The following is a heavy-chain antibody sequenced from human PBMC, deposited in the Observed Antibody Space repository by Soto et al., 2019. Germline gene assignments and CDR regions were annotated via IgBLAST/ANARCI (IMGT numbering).Heavy chain of an antibody. V-gene: IGHV3-21*01. CDR3: ARDQLNDIAWFGQSYGMDV. J-gene: IGHJ6*02. Sequence: EVQLVESGGGLVKPGGSLRLSCAASGFTFSSYSMNWVRQAPGKGLERVSSISSSSSYIYYADSVKGRFTISRDNAKNSLYLQMNSLRAEDTAVYYCARDQLNDIAWFGQSYGMDVWGQGTTVTVSS. D-gene: IGHD3-10*01. CDR1: GFTFSSYS. CDR2: ISSSSSYI.